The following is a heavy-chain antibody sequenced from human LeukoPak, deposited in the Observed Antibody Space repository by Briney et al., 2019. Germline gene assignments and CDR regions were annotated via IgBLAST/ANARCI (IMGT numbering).Heavy chain of an antibody. D-gene: IGHD1-26*01. J-gene: IGHJ4*02. Sequence: GGSLRLSCAASGFTFDDYAMHWVRQAPGKGLELVSLISGDGGSTYYADSVKGRFTISRDNSKNSLYLQMNSLRTEDTALYYCANSDREGDNFDYWGQGTLVTVSS. CDR2: ISGDGGST. CDR3: ANSDREGDNFDY. CDR1: GFTFDDYA. V-gene: IGHV3-43*02.